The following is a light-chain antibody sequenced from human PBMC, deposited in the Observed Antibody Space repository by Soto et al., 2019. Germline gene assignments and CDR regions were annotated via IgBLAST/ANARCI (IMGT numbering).Light chain of an antibody. V-gene: IGKV1-9*01. CDR2: AAY. CDR3: QQLNSYQLT. CDR1: QGISSY. Sequence: IQLTQSPSSLSASVGDRVTITCRASQGISSYLALYQQKPGKAPKLLIYAAYTVQSGVPSRFSGSGSGTDLTLTMRSLQPEDFTTHYCQQLNSYQLTFGGGTKVEIK. J-gene: IGKJ4*01.